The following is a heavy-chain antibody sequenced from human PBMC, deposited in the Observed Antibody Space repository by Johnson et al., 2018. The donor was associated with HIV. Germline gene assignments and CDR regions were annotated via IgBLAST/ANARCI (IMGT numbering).Heavy chain of an antibody. V-gene: IGHV3-20*04. J-gene: IGHJ3*02. CDR1: GFTFDDYG. D-gene: IGHD7-27*01. Sequence: EVQLVESGGGVVRPGGSLRLSCAASGFTFDDYGMSWVRQAPGKGLEWVSGINWNGGSTGYADSVKGRFTISSDNAKNSLYLQMNSLRAEDTALYYCAGERSDGGANWGSHRAFDIWGQGTMVTVSS. CDR3: AGERSDGGANWGSHRAFDI. CDR2: INWNGGST.